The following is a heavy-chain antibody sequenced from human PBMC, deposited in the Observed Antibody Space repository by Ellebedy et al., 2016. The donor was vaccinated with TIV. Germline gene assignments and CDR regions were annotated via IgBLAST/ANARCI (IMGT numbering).Heavy chain of an antibody. CDR2: INPNSGGT. J-gene: IGHJ6*02. D-gene: IGHD3-10*01. Sequence: ASVKVSCXASGYTFTGYYMHWVRQAPGQGLEWMGWINPNSGGTNYAQKFQGWVTMTRDTSISTAYMELSRLRSDDTAVYYCARDIYGSGKYGMDVWGQGTTVTVSS. CDR3: ARDIYGSGKYGMDV. V-gene: IGHV1-2*04. CDR1: GYTFTGYY.